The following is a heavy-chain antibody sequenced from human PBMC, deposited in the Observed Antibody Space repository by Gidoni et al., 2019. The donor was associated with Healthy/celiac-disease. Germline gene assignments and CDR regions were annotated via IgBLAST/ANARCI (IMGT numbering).Heavy chain of an antibody. Sequence: EVQLVESGGGLVQPGGSLRLSCAASGFTFSSYSMNWVRQAPVKGLEWVSYISSSSSTIYYADSVKGRFTISRDNAKNSLYLQMNSLRAEDTAVYYCAREYRTADAFDIWGQGTMVTVSS. J-gene: IGHJ3*02. V-gene: IGHV3-48*01. CDR3: AREYRTADAFDI. D-gene: IGHD3-16*02. CDR2: ISSSSSTI. CDR1: GFTFSSYS.